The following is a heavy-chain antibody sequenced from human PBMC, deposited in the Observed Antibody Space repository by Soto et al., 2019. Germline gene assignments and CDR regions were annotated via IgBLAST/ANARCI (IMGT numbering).Heavy chain of an antibody. CDR2: ISYDGSSK. Sequence: QVQLVESGGGVVQPGRSLRLSCAASGFTFSSYAVHWVRQAPGKGLECVAVISYDGSSKYYADSVKGRFTISRDNSKNTVHLQMNSLRVEDTAVYYCVRVPHGMDVWGQGTTVTVSS. CDR3: VRVPHGMDV. J-gene: IGHJ6*02. V-gene: IGHV3-30-3*01. CDR1: GFTFSSYA.